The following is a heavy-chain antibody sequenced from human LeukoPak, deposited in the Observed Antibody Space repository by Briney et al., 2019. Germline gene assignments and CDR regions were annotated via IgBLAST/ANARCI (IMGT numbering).Heavy chain of an antibody. CDR1: GYTFTGYY. CDR3: AREQQLVHGQHDY. Sequence: GASVKVSRKASGYTFTGYYMHWVRQAPGQGLEWMGWINPNSGGTNYAQKFQGRVTMTRDTSISTAYMELSRLRSDDTAVYYCAREQQLVHGQHDYWGQGTLVTVSS. CDR2: INPNSGGT. J-gene: IGHJ4*02. D-gene: IGHD6-13*01. V-gene: IGHV1-2*02.